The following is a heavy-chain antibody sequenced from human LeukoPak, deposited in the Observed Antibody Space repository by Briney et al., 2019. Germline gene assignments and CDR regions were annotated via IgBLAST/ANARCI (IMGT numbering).Heavy chain of an antibody. V-gene: IGHV3-30*04. J-gene: IGHJ3*02. D-gene: IGHD3-16*01. CDR3: ATELRILSWGVDAFDI. CDR2: ISYDGSNK. CDR1: GFNFNSDA. Sequence: GRSLRLSCAASGFNFNSDAVHWVRQAPGKGLEWVAFISYDGSNKYYADSVKGRFTISRDTSKTTLYLQMNSLRTEDTALYYCATELRILSWGVDAFDIWGQGTMVTVSS.